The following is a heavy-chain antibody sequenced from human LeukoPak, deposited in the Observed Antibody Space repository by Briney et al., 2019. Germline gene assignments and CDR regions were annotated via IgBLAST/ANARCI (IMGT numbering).Heavy chain of an antibody. CDR2: IYTSGSN. Sequence: SESLSLTCTVSGASFSSGSLYWSWIRQPAGKGLEWIVRIYTSGSNNYNPSLKSRVTISVDTSKNQSSLKLSCVTAADTAVYYCASSAKGYYGSGSYSQPSYYYYYMDVWGKGTTVTVSS. D-gene: IGHD3-10*01. CDR1: GASFSSGSLY. J-gene: IGHJ6*03. CDR3: ASSAKGYYGSGSYSQPSYYYYYMDV. V-gene: IGHV4-61*02.